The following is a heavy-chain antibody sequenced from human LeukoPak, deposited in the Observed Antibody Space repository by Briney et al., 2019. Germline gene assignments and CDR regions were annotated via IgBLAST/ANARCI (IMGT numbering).Heavy chain of an antibody. V-gene: IGHV3-48*03. CDR3: ARVGFYDSSGYSSPRFDY. CDR1: GFTFSSYE. D-gene: IGHD3-22*01. Sequence: GGSLRLSCAASGFTFSSYEMNWVRQAPGKGLEWVSYISSSGSTIYYADSVKGRFTISRDNAKNSLYLQMNSLRAEDTAVYYCARVGFYDSSGYSSPRFDYWGQGTLVTVSS. CDR2: ISSSGSTI. J-gene: IGHJ4*02.